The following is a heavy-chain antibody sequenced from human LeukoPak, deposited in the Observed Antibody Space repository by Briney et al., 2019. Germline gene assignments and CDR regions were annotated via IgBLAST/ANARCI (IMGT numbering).Heavy chain of an antibody. J-gene: IGHJ4*02. Sequence: SETLSLTCAVYGGSFSGYYWSWLRQPPGKGLEWIGEINHSGSTNYNPSLKSRVTISVDTSKNQFSLKLSSVTAADTAVYYCASDSSGYASFDYWGQGTLVTVSS. CDR1: GGSFSGYY. D-gene: IGHD3-22*01. CDR3: ASDSSGYASFDY. V-gene: IGHV4-34*01. CDR2: INHSGST.